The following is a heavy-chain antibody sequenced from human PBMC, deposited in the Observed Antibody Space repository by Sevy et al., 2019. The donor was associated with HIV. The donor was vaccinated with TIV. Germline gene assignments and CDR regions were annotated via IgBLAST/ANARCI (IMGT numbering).Heavy chain of an antibody. CDR3: TTGRPSYYDILTSHYFDY. D-gene: IGHD3-9*01. Sequence: GGALRLSCAASGFTFSNAWMSWVRQVPGKGLEWVGRIKSKTDGGTTDYAAPVKGRFTISRDDSKNTLYLQMNRLKTEYTAVYYCTTGRPSYYDILTSHYFDYWGQGTLVTVSS. V-gene: IGHV3-15*01. CDR1: GFTFSNAW. CDR2: IKSKTDGGTT. J-gene: IGHJ4*02.